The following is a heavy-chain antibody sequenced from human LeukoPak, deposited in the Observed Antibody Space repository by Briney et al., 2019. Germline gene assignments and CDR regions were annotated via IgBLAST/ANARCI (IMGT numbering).Heavy chain of an antibody. CDR1: EFSVGSNY. CDR3: AKGPGIAAAGQFDY. Sequence: PGGSLRLSCAASEFSVGSNYMTWVRQAPGKGLEWVSLIYSGGSTYYADSVKGRFTISRDNSKNTLYLQMNSLRAEDTAVYYCAKGPGIAAAGQFDYWGQGTLVTVSS. CDR2: IYSGGST. D-gene: IGHD6-13*01. V-gene: IGHV3-66*01. J-gene: IGHJ4*02.